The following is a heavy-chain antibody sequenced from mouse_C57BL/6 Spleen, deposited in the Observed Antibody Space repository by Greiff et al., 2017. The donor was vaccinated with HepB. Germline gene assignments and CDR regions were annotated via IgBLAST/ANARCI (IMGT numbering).Heavy chain of an antibody. CDR2: IDPANGNT. D-gene: IGHD2-5*01. V-gene: IGHV14-3*01. CDR3: ARDEDSNYSWYFDV. CDR1: GFNIKNTY. J-gene: IGHJ1*03. Sequence: EVQLQESVAELVRPGASVKLSCTASGFNIKNTYMHWVKQRPEQGLEWIGRIDPANGNTKYAPKFQGKATITADTSSNTAYLQLSSLTSEDTAIYYWARDEDSNYSWYFDVWGTGTTVTGSS.